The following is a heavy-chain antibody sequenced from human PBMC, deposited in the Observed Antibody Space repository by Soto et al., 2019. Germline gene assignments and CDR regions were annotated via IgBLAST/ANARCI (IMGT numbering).Heavy chain of an antibody. Sequence: SVKVSCKASGCTFISYAISWVRQAPGQGLEWMGGILPIFGTANYAQKFQGRVTITADESTSTAYMELSSLRSEDTAVYYCARSFMITFGGVIANFHAFDIWGQGTMVTVSS. V-gene: IGHV1-69*13. CDR2: ILPIFGTA. J-gene: IGHJ3*02. CDR1: GCTFISYA. D-gene: IGHD3-16*02. CDR3: ARSFMITFGGVIANFHAFDI.